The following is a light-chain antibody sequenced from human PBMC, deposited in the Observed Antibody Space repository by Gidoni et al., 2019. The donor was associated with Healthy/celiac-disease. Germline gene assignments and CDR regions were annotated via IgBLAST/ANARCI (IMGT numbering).Light chain of an antibody. Sequence: QSPLTQPAPVSGSPGPSITISCTGTSSDVGGYNYVSWYQQHPGKAPKLMIYDVSNRPSGVSNRFSGSKSGNTASLTISGLQAEDEADYYCSSYTSSSTLVFGGGTKLTVL. J-gene: IGLJ2*01. CDR3: SSYTSSSTLV. CDR2: DVS. CDR1: SSDVGGYNY. V-gene: IGLV2-14*01.